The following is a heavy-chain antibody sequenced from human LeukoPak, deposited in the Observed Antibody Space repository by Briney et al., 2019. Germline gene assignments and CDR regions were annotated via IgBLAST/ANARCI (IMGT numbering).Heavy chain of an antibody. CDR2: MNPSTGDT. CDR3: TRGSLSGTSRDY. J-gene: IGHJ4*02. Sequence: GASVRATCKASGYTFTGYDINWVRQAIGQGLEWMGWMNPSTGDTGYAQKFQGRVTMTRNTSVDTAFMELSGLGSEDTAVYYCTRGSLSGTSRDYWGQGTLVTLSS. CDR1: GYTFTGYD. V-gene: IGHV1-8*01. D-gene: IGHD1-26*01.